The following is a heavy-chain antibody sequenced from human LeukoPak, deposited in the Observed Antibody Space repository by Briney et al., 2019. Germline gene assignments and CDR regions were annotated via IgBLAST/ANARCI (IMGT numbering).Heavy chain of an antibody. Sequence: ASVKVSCKASGGTFSSYAISWVRQATGQGLEWMGWMNPNSGNTGYAQKFQGRVTMTRNTSISTAYMELSSLRSEDTAVYYCARVSVVRGWYWGQGTLVTVSS. CDR3: ARVSVVRGWY. CDR1: GGTFSSYA. V-gene: IGHV1-8*02. CDR2: MNPNSGNT. J-gene: IGHJ4*02. D-gene: IGHD4-23*01.